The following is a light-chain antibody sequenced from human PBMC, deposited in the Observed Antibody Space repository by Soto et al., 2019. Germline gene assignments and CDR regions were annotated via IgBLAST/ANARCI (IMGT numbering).Light chain of an antibody. J-gene: IGKJ1*01. CDR2: GAS. V-gene: IGKV3-20*01. CDR3: QQYGSSPWT. CDR1: QSVSSSF. Sequence: EIVLTQSPGTLSLSPGERATLSCRASQSVSSSFLAWYQQKPGQAPRLLIYGASSRATGSPDRFSGSGSGTDFTLTISRLEPEDFAVYYCQQYGSSPWTFGQGTKLEFK.